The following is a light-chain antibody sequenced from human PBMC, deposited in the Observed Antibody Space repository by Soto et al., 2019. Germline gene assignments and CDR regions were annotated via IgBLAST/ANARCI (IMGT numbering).Light chain of an antibody. J-gene: IGKJ4*01. CDR1: QSLLHSDGYNY. CDR2: LGS. CDR3: MQALQTPLT. Sequence: DIVMTQSPLSLPVTPGEPASISCRSSQSLLHSDGYNYLDWFLQRPGQSPQLLIYLGSSRASGVPDRFSGSGSGTDFTLKISRVEAEDAGVYYCMQALQTPLTFGGGTKVDIK. V-gene: IGKV2-28*01.